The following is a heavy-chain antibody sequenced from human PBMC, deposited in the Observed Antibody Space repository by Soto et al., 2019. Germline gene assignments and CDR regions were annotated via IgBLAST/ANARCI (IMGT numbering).Heavy chain of an antibody. V-gene: IGHV4-34*01. CDR2: INHSAST. CDR3: ARGSRGMDV. CDR1: GVSFSGYY. Sequence: VQLQQWGAGLLKPSETLSLTCAVYGVSFSGYYWRWILQLPGKGLEWIGEINHSASTNYNPSLKSRVTQSVDTPKNQYSRKLSAVTAADTAVYYCARGSRGMDVWRQGTTVTVSS. J-gene: IGHJ6*02.